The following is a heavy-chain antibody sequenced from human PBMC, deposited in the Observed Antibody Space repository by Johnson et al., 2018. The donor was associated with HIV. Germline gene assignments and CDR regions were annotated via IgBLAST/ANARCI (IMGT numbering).Heavy chain of an antibody. V-gene: IGHV3-30*04. CDR3: ARDGGSTRGDAFDI. CDR2: ISYDGSNK. Sequence: QVQLVESGGGVVQPGRSLRLSCAASGFTFSSYAMHWVRKAPGKGLAWVAVISYDGSNKYYADSVKGRLTISRDNSKNTLYLQMNSLRAEDTAGYYCARDGGSTRGDAFDIWGQGTMVTVSS. J-gene: IGHJ3*02. CDR1: GFTFSSYA. D-gene: IGHD1-26*01.